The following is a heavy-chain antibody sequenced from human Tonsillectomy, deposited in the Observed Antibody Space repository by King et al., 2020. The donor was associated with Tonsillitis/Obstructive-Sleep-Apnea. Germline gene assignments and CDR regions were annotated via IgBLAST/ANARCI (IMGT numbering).Heavy chain of an antibody. CDR3: AKDSDSSGYYPSNYYYMDV. J-gene: IGHJ6*03. D-gene: IGHD3-22*01. V-gene: IGHV3-23*04. CDR1: GFTFSNYA. CDR2: IGGSGGST. Sequence: VQLVESGGGLVQPGGSLRLSCAASGFTFSNYAMTWVRRAPGKGLEWVSVIGGSGGSTYYADSVKGRFTISRDNSKNTLYLQMHSLGAEATALYYCAKDSDSSGYYPSNYYYMDVWGKGTTVTVSS.